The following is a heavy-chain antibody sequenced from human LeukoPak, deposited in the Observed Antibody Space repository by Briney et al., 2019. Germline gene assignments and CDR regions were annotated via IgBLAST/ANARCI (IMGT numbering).Heavy chain of an antibody. CDR3: ARNFDS. Sequence: RGSLSLSCVASGFALTSSAINWIGQAPGKGLEWLSTITRSGSNLYYADSVKGRFTTSRDDAKDSVYLQMESLRVEDTAIYYSARNFDSWGQGTLVTVSS. V-gene: IGHV3-21*01. J-gene: IGHJ4*02. CDR1: GFALTSSA. CDR2: ITRSGSNL.